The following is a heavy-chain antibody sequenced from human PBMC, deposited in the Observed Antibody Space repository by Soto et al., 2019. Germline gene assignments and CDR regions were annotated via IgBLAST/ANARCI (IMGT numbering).Heavy chain of an antibody. D-gene: IGHD2-2*01. V-gene: IGHV1-18*04. CDR3: ARGPQTSDF. CDR2: INTYNGKT. CDR1: GYIFTTYS. J-gene: IGHJ4*02. Sequence: QVQLVQSGAEVKKPGASVKVSCKTSGYIFTTYSIAWVRQAPGQGLEWMGWINTYNGKTHYAQKFQGRVSVTTDPSTGTVYMELRSLTSGDTAVYYCARGPQTSDFWGQGTLVTVSS.